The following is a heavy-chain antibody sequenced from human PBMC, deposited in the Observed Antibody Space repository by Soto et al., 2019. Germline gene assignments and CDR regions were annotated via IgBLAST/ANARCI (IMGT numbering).Heavy chain of an antibody. CDR1: GFTVSSKY. Sequence: PGGSLRLSCAASGFTVSSKYMSWVRQAPGKGLEWVSLIQSGGPTYYADSVKGRFTISRDTSKNTLHLQMNSLRAEDTAVYYCAKSDLRGGAAAALYYYYYMDVWGKGTTVTVSS. CDR2: IQSGGPT. D-gene: IGHD6-25*01. CDR3: AKSDLRGGAAAALYYYYYMDV. V-gene: IGHV3-66*01. J-gene: IGHJ6*03.